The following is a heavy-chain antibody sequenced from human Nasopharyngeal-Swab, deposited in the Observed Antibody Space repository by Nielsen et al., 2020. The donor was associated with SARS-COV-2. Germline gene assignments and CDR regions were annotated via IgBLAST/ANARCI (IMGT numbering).Heavy chain of an antibody. CDR3: AHRTTVTTHWYFDL. D-gene: IGHD4-17*01. Sequence: SGPTLVQPTQTLTLTCTFSGFSLSTSGMCVSWIRQPPGKALEWLALIDWDDDKYYSTSLKTRLTISKDTSKNQVVLTMTNMDPVDTATYYCAHRTTVTTHWYFDLWGRGTLVTVSS. V-gene: IGHV2-70*12. CDR1: GFSLSTSGMC. J-gene: IGHJ2*01. CDR2: IDWDDDK.